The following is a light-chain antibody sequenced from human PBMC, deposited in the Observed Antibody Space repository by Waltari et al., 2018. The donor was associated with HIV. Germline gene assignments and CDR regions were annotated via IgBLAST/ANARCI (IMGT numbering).Light chain of an antibody. CDR1: QGIRSW. CDR3: QQTNSVPYT. CDR2: ATS. Sequence: DIQMTQSPSSVSVSVGDRVTITCRASQGIRSWLAWYQKKPGKAPQLLIYATSSLQSGVPSRFSGSGSGTDFTLTSSSLQPEDFATYYCQQTNSVPYTFGQGTKLEIK. J-gene: IGKJ2*01. V-gene: IGKV1-12*01.